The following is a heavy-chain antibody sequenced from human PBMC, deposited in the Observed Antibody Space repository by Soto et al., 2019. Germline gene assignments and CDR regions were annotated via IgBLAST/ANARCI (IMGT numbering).Heavy chain of an antibody. Sequence: ASVKVSCKASGYTFTGYYMHWVRQAPGQGLEWMGWINPNSGGTNYAQKFQGWVTMTRDTSISTAYMELGRLRSDDTAVYYCARRPLLGVATKYYGMDVWGQGATVTVSS. J-gene: IGHJ6*02. CDR1: GYTFTGYY. CDR3: ARRPLLGVATKYYGMDV. CDR2: INPNSGGT. D-gene: IGHD1-26*01. V-gene: IGHV1-2*04.